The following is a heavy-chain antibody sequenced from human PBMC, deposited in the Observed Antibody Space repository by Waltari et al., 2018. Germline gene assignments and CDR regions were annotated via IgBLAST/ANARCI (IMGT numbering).Heavy chain of an antibody. CDR2: IHHSGRT. D-gene: IGHD2-15*01. Sequence: QVQLQESGPGLVKPSGTLSLTCAVSGDSISSNYWWSWVRQSPGKGLEWIGQIHHSGRTYSTPSLKSRITISVDKSKNQFSLNLSSVNDADTAVYYCAADRGNGLYFDYWGQGTLVTVSS. J-gene: IGHJ4*02. CDR1: GDSISSNYW. CDR3: AADRGNGLYFDY. V-gene: IGHV4-4*02.